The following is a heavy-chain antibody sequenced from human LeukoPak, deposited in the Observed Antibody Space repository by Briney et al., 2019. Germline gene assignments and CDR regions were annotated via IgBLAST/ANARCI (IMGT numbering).Heavy chain of an antibody. V-gene: IGHV4-38-2*01. CDR3: ARHLVYNWFDP. J-gene: IGHJ5*02. CDR2: IHHSGST. D-gene: IGHD5/OR15-5a*01. Sequence: SETLSLTCAVSGYSISSGYYWGWIRQTPGKALEWIVSIHHSGSTYYNPSLKSRVTILVDTSKNQFSLKLSSVTAADTAVYYCARHLVYNWFDPWGQGTLVTVSS. CDR1: GYSISSGYY.